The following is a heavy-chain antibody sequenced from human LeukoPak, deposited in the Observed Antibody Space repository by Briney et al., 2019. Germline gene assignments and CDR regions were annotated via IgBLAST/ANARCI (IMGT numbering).Heavy chain of an antibody. J-gene: IGHJ4*02. CDR2: ISAYNGNT. Sequence: ASVKVSCKASGYTFTSCGISWVRQAPGQGLEWMGWISAYNGNTNYAQKLQGRVTMTTDTSTSTAYMELRSLRSDDTAVYYCARGGYSSSWYPKTLRFDYWGQGTLVTVSS. CDR3: ARGGYSSSWYPKTLRFDY. CDR1: GYTFTSCG. V-gene: IGHV1-18*01. D-gene: IGHD6-13*01.